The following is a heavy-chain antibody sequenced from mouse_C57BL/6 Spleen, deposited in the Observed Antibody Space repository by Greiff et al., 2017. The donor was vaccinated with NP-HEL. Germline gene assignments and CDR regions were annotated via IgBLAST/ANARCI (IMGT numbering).Heavy chain of an antibody. CDR3: TTVPVVATHWYFDV. CDR2: IDPENGDT. Sequence: EVQLQQSGAELVRPGASVKLSCKASGFNIKDDYMHWVKQRPEQGLEWIGWIDPENGDTEYASKVQGKATITADTSSNTAYRQLSIRTSEDTAVYYCTTVPVVATHWYFDVWGTWTTVNVSS. D-gene: IGHD1-1*01. V-gene: IGHV14-4*01. CDR1: GFNIKDDY. J-gene: IGHJ1*03.